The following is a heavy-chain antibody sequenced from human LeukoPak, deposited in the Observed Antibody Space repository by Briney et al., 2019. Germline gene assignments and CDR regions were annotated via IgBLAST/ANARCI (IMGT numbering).Heavy chain of an antibody. D-gene: IGHD4/OR15-4a*01. CDR3: ARFTNYAFDP. J-gene: IGHJ5*02. Sequence: SETLSLTCTVSGGSISSSSYYWGWIRQPPGKGLEWIGSIYYSGSTYYNPSLKSRVTISVDTSKKQFSLKLSSVTAADTAVYYCARFTNYAFDPWGQGTLVTVSS. V-gene: IGHV4-39*01. CDR2: IYYSGST. CDR1: GGSISSSSYY.